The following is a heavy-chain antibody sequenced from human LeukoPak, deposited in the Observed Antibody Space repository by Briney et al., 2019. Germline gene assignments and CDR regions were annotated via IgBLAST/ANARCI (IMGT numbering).Heavy chain of an antibody. CDR1: GFTFYDYG. Sequence: GGSLRLSCAASGFTFYDYGMNWVRQAPGKRLEWGYEINWNGGSAGYAGSVTGRFTISRDNAKNTLYLQMNSLRAEHTALYYCARDLGYKDYVSAFDIWGQGTMVTVSS. CDR2: INWNGGSA. CDR3: ARDLGYKDYVSAFDI. D-gene: IGHD5-24*01. J-gene: IGHJ3*02. V-gene: IGHV3-20*04.